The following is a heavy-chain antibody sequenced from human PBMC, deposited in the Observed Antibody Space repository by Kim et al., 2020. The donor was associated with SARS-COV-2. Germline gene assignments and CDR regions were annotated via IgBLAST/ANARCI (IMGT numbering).Heavy chain of an antibody. V-gene: IGHV3-30*18. D-gene: IGHD4-17*01. CDR1: GFTFSSYG. Sequence: GGSLRLSCAASGFTFSSYGMHWVRQAPGKGLEWVAVISYDGSNKYYADSVKGRFTISRDNSKNTLYLQMNSLRAEDTAVYYCANYGAMSTVTTNYYYYYYSMDVWGQGTTVTVSS. CDR2: ISYDGSNK. J-gene: IGHJ6*02. CDR3: ANYGAMSTVTTNYYYYYYSMDV.